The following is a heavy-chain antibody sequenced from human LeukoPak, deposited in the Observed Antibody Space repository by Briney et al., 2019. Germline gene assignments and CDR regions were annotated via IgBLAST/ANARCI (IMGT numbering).Heavy chain of an antibody. CDR2: IYDTGNS. Sequence: SETLSLTCTVSDGSLSSYIWSWIRQSPGKVLEWIAYIYDTGNSNYNPSLKSRATISLDTSKNQFSLKLSSVTAADTAVYYCVRLSVISPHRYFDIWGRGTLVTISS. CDR1: DGSLSSYI. D-gene: IGHD4-23*01. J-gene: IGHJ2*01. CDR3: VRLSVISPHRYFDI. V-gene: IGHV4-59*08.